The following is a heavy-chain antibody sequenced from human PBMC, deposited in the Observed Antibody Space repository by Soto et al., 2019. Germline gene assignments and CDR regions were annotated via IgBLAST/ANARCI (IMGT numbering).Heavy chain of an antibody. D-gene: IGHD2-15*01. Sequence: EMQLVESGGGLVNLGGSLRLSCAASGLIFNNNYMNWVRQAPGKGLEWVSVIHSGNSASYADSVMGRFTISRHNSKNMVYLQMNSLRAEDTAVYYCARDPGYCSGGICYRYMDVWGKGTTVTVSS. CDR1: GLIFNNNY. CDR3: ARDPGYCSGGICYRYMDV. J-gene: IGHJ6*03. CDR2: IHSGNSA. V-gene: IGHV3-53*04.